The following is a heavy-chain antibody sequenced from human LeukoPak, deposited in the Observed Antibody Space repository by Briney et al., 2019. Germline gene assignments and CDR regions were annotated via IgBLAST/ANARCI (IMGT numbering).Heavy chain of an antibody. CDR3: ATRSGGRATYYYYYMDV. Sequence: GASVKVSCKVSGYTLTELSMHWVRQAPGKGLEWMGGFDPEDGETFYAQKFQGRVTMTEDTSTDTAYMELSSLRSEDTAVYYCATRSGGRATYYYYYMDVWGKGTTVTVSS. CDR2: FDPEDGET. D-gene: IGHD2-15*01. V-gene: IGHV1-24*01. J-gene: IGHJ6*03. CDR1: GYTLTELS.